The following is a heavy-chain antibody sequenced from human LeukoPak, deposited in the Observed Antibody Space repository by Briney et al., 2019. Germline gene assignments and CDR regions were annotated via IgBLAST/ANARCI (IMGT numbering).Heavy chain of an antibody. V-gene: IGHV3-74*01. J-gene: IGHJ4*02. CDR2: IKTDGRST. CDR3: AKFYDILTGYIDY. Sequence: GGSLRLSCAASGFTVNDYWMYWVRQAPGKGLVWVSLIKTDGRSTTYADSVKGRFTISRDNSKNTLYLLMNSLRAEDTAVYYCAKFYDILTGYIDYWGQGTLVTVSS. D-gene: IGHD3-9*01. CDR1: GFTVNDYW.